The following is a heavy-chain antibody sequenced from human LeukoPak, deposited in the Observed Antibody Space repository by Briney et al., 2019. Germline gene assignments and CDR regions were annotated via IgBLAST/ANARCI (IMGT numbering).Heavy chain of an antibody. V-gene: IGHV1-46*01. CDR3: ARDGKYYYDSSGTNYYYYYGMDV. Sequence: GASVKVSCKASGYTFTSYYMHWVRQAPGQGLEWMGIINPSGGSTSYAQKFQGRVTMTTDTSTSTAYMELRSLRSDDTAVYYCARDGKYYYDSSGTNYYYYYGMDVWGQGTTVTVSS. J-gene: IGHJ6*02. CDR2: INPSGGST. CDR1: GYTFTSYY. D-gene: IGHD3-22*01.